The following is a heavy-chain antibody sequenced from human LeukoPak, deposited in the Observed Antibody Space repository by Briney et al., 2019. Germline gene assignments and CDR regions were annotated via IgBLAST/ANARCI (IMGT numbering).Heavy chain of an antibody. Sequence: ASVKVSCKASGYTFTVYYMHWVRQAPGQGLEWMGRINPNSGGTNYAQKFQGRVTMTRDTSVSTAYMELSRLRSDDTAVYYCAAEDDGDFDYWGQGTLVTVSS. V-gene: IGHV1-2*06. CDR1: GYTFTVYY. CDR3: AAEDDGDFDY. J-gene: IGHJ4*02. D-gene: IGHD3-16*01. CDR2: INPNSGGT.